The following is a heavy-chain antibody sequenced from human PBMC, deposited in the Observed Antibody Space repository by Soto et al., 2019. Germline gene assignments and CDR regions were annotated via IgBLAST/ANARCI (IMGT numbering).Heavy chain of an antibody. CDR3: AKREGNTYGLFH. Sequence: EVQLVESGGGLVQPGGSLRLSCAASGFSFSSYWIHWVRQAPGKGLVWVSRIKTDGSSADYADSVKGRFPISRDNAKNTLYLQINNLSGEDTAVYFCAKREGNTYGLFHWGQGTLVAVSS. D-gene: IGHD5-18*01. V-gene: IGHV3-74*01. J-gene: IGHJ4*02. CDR2: IKTDGSSA. CDR1: GFSFSSYW.